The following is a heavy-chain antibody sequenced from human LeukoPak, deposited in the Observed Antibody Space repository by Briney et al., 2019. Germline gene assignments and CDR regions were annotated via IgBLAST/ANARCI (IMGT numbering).Heavy chain of an antibody. CDR3: ARGYCSSTSCGKYYDY. V-gene: IGHV4-34*01. Sequence: SETLSLTCAVYGGSFSGYYWSWIRQPPRKGLEWIGEINHSGSTNYNPSLKSRVTISVDTSKNQFSLKLSSVTAADTAVYYCARGYCSSTSCGKYYDYWGQGTLVTVSS. CDR2: INHSGST. D-gene: IGHD2-2*01. J-gene: IGHJ4*02. CDR1: GGSFSGYY.